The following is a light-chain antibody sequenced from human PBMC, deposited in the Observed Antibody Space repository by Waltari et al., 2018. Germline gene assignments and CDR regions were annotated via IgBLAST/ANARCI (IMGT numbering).Light chain of an antibody. Sequence: DIQMTQSPSSLSASVGDRVTVTCRASQGISKELSWYQQKPGKAPTLLIYAAPSLQTGVSSLFSGSGSGTDFTLTISSLQPEDVATYYCQQDYTTPFTFGPGTELDIK. V-gene: IGKV1-27*01. J-gene: IGKJ3*01. CDR2: AAP. CDR1: QGISKE. CDR3: QQDYTTPFT.